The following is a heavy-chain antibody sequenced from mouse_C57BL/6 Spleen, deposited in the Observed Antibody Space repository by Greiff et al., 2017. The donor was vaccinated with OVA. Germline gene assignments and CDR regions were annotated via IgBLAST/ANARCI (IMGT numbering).Heavy chain of an antibody. CDR3: ARYTPTNFDY. Sequence: EVQLVESGGGLVQPGGSLSLSCAASGFTFTDYYMSWVRQPPGKALEWLGFIRNKANGYTTEYSASVKGRFTISRDNSQSILYLQMNALRAEDSATYYCARYTPTNFDYWGQGTTLTVSS. CDR1: GFTFTDYY. CDR2: IRNKANGYTT. V-gene: IGHV7-3*01. J-gene: IGHJ2*01.